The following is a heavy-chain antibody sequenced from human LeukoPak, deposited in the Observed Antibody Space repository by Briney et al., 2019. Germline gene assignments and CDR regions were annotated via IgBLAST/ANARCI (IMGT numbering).Heavy chain of an antibody. D-gene: IGHD3-3*01. CDR1: GGSFSGYY. Sequence: PSVTLSLTCAVCGGSFSGYYWSWIRQPPGKGLEWIGEINHSGSTNYNPSLKSRVTISVDTSKNQFSLKLSSVTAADTAVYYCARGTRYDFWSGYSGHDYWGQGTLVTVSS. CDR3: ARGTRYDFWSGYSGHDY. J-gene: IGHJ4*02. CDR2: INHSGST. V-gene: IGHV4-34*01.